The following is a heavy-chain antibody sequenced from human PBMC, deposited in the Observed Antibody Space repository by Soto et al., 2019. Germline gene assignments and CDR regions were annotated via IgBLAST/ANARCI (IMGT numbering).Heavy chain of an antibody. J-gene: IGHJ6*03. CDR2: IWYDGSNK. V-gene: IGHV3-33*01. D-gene: IGHD6-13*01. CDR3: ARGIAATPDYYYYMDV. CDR1: GFTFSSYG. Sequence: GGSLRLSCAASGFTFSSYGMHWVRQAPGKGLEWVAVIWYDGSNKYYADSVKGRFTISRDNSKNTLYLQMNSLRAEDTAVYYCARGIAATPDYYYYMDVWGKGTTVTVSS.